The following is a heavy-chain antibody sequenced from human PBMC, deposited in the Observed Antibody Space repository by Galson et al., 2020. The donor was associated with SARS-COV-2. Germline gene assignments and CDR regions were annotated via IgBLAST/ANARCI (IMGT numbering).Heavy chain of an antibody. CDR2: IYYSGST. CDR3: ATLVGAYSSGWYAFDY. Sequence: ETSETLSLTCTVSGGSISSYYWSWIRQPPGKGLEWIGYIYYSGSTNYNPSLKSRVTISVDTSKNQFSLKLSSVTAADTAVYYCATLVGAYSSGWYAFDYWGQGTLVTVSS. V-gene: IGHV4-59*08. D-gene: IGHD6-19*01. J-gene: IGHJ4*02. CDR1: GGSISSYY.